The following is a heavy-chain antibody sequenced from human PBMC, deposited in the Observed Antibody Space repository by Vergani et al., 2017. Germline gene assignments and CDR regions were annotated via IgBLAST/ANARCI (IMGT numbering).Heavy chain of an antibody. CDR2: INHSGST. D-gene: IGHD2-2*02. V-gene: IGHV4-34*01. CDR3: ASVRPIGWTLRYCSSTSCYRRYTTDYYMDV. Sequence: QVQLPQWGAGLLKPSETLSLTCAVYGGSFSGYYWSWIRQPPGKGLEWIGEINHSGSTNYNPSLKSRVTISVDTSKNQFSLKLSSVTAADTAVYYCASVRPIGWTLRYCSSTSCYRRYTTDYYMDVWGKGTTVTVSS. J-gene: IGHJ6*03. CDR1: GGSFSGYY.